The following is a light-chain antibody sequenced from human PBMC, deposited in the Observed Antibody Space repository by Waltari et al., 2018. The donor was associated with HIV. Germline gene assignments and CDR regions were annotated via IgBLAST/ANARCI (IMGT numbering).Light chain of an antibody. V-gene: IGLV3-25*03. CDR1: ALPQLF. J-gene: IGLJ2*01. Sequence: FELTQPPSMSVPPGQTARITCSGDALPQLFAYWFQQKSGQAPVLLIFKDTERQTGIPARFSGSSSGTVATLTISGVRAEDEADYYCQSSDTSGTYFGGGTKLTVL. CDR2: KDT. CDR3: QSSDTSGTY.